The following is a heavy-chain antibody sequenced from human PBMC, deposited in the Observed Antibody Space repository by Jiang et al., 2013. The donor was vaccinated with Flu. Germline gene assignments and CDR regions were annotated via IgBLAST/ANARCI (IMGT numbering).Heavy chain of an antibody. D-gene: IGHD6-6*01. Sequence: GVVQPGRSLRLSCAASGFTFSSYGMHWVRQAPGKGLEWVAVIWYDGSNKYYADSVKGRFTISRDNSKNTLYLQMNSLRAEDTAVYYCARGGSSSEFDYWGQGTLVTVSS. J-gene: IGHJ4*02. CDR2: IWYDGSNK. CDR1: GFTFSSYG. CDR3: ARGGSSSEFDY. V-gene: IGHV3-33*01.